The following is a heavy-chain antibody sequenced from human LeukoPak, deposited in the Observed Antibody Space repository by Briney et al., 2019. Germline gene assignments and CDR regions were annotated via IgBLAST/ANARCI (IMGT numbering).Heavy chain of an antibody. CDR1: GFTFSNAW. CDR2: IKSKADGGTT. D-gene: IGHD6-13*01. J-gene: IGHJ4*02. CDR3: AKRQWAAAVGFDY. Sequence: GGSLRLSCAASGFTFSNAWMSWVRQAPGKGLEWVGRIKSKADGGTTDYAALVKGRFTISRDNSKNTLYLQMNSLRAEDTAVYYCAKRQWAAAVGFDYWGQGTLVTVSS. V-gene: IGHV3-15*01.